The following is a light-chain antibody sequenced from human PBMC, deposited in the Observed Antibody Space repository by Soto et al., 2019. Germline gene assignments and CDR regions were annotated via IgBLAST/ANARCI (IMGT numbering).Light chain of an antibody. CDR1: QSISSY. CDR2: AAS. CDR3: QQTYSTLIT. Sequence: DIQMTQSPPSLSASVGDRVTITCRASQSISSYLNWFQQKPGKAPNLLIYAASSLQSGVPSRFSGSGSGTDFTLTISSLQPEDFATYYCQQTYSTLITVGQGTRLEI. J-gene: IGKJ5*01. V-gene: IGKV1-39*01.